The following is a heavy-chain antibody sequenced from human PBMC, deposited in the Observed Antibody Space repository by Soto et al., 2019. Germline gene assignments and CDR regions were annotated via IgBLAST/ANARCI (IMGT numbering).Heavy chain of an antibody. J-gene: IGHJ4*02. D-gene: IGHD6-13*01. V-gene: IGHV4-59*01. CDR1: GGSISSYY. CDR2: IYYSGST. CDR3: ARMRVAAAGTGLFDY. Sequence: PSDTLDLTSTVSGGSISSYYCIWIRQPPGKGLEWIGYIYYSGSTNYNPSLKSRVTISVDMSKNQFSLKLSSVTAADTAVYYCARMRVAAAGTGLFDYWGQGTLVTVSS.